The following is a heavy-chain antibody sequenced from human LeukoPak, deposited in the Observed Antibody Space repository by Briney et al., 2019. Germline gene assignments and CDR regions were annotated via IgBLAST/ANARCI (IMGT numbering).Heavy chain of an antibody. CDR3: ARGGCSGGSCYWYFDL. CDR2: ISGYNGNT. Sequence: ASVKVSCKASGYTFTSYGISWVRQAPGQGLEWMGWISGYNGNTNYAQKVQGRVTMTTDTSTSTAYMELRSLRSDDTAVYYCARGGCSGGSCYWYFDLWGRGTLVTVSS. CDR1: GYTFTSYG. J-gene: IGHJ2*01. V-gene: IGHV1-18*01. D-gene: IGHD2-15*01.